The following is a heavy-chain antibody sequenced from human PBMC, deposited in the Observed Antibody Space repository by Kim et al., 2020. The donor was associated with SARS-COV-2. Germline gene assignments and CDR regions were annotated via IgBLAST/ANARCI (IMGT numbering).Heavy chain of an antibody. CDR3: AKDRYGGSADY. CDR2: T. J-gene: IGHJ4*02. Sequence: TYYADSVKGRFTISSDNSKNTLYLQMHSLRAEDTAVYYCAKDRYGGSADYWGQGTLVTVSS. D-gene: IGHD4-17*01. V-gene: IGHV3-23*01.